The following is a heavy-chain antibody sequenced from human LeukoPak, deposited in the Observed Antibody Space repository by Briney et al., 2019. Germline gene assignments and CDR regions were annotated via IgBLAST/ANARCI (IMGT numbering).Heavy chain of an antibody. CDR1: GFSFSGYG. CDR2: IRYDGITK. CDR3: AALHTGTFVDY. V-gene: IGHV3-30*02. D-gene: IGHD4-17*01. Sequence: GGSLRLSCAASGFSFSGYGMHWIRQVPGKGLEWVAFIRYDGITKFYIDSVKGRFAISRDNSKNTLSLQMNSLRTEDTAVYYCAALHTGTFVDYWGQGTLVTVSS. J-gene: IGHJ4*02.